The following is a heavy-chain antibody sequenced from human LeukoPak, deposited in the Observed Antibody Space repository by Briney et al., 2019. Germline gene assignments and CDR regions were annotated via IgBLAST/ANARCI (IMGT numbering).Heavy chain of an antibody. CDR2: ISSSGSTI. D-gene: IGHD3-22*01. Sequence: GGSLRLSCAASGFTFSDYYMSWIRQAPGKGLEWVSYISSSGSTIYYADSVKGRFTISRDNAKNSLYLQMNSLRAEDTAVYYCARHYYDSSGYYSHVDAFDIWGQGTMVTVSS. V-gene: IGHV3-11*01. J-gene: IGHJ3*02. CDR1: GFTFSDYY. CDR3: ARHYYDSSGYYSHVDAFDI.